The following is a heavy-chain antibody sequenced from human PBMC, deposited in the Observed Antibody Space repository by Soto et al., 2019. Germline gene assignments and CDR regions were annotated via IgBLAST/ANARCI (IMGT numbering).Heavy chain of an antibody. CDR2: IIPILGIA. CDR3: ARGRYCSSTSCYDYFGY. Sequence: SVKVSCKASGGTFSSYTISWVRQAPGQGLEWMGRIIPILGIANYAQKFQGRVTITADKSTSTAYMELSSLRSEDTAVYYCARGRYCSSTSCYDYFGYWGQGTLVTVSS. V-gene: IGHV1-69*02. D-gene: IGHD2-2*01. CDR1: GGTFSSYT. J-gene: IGHJ4*02.